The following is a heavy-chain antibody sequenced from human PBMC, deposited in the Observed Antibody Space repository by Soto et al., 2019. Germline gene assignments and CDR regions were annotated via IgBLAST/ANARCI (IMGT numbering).Heavy chain of an antibody. CDR2: ISYGGSNK. D-gene: IGHD2-2*01. CDR1: GFTFSSYG. V-gene: IGHV3-30*18. Sequence: QVQLVESGGGVVQPGRSLSLSCAASGFTFSSYGMHWVRQAPGKGLEWVAVISYGGSNKYYADSVKGRFTISRDNSKNTLYLQMNNLRAEDTAVYYCAKDNCISTSCYRLYNWFDPWGQGTLVTVSS. J-gene: IGHJ5*02. CDR3: AKDNCISTSCYRLYNWFDP.